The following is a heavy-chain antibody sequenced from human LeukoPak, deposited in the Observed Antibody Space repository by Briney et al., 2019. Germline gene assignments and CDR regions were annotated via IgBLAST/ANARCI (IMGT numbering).Heavy chain of an antibody. V-gene: IGHV3-66*02. CDR1: GFTINSNY. Sequence: GGSLRLSCAASGFTINSNYMSWVRQAPGKGLEWVSVIYSGGSTYYADSVKGRFTISRDNSKNTLYLQMNSLRAEDTAVYYCARDSLWFGENWGQGTLVTVSS. D-gene: IGHD3-10*01. CDR2: IYSGGST. J-gene: IGHJ4*02. CDR3: ARDSLWFGEN.